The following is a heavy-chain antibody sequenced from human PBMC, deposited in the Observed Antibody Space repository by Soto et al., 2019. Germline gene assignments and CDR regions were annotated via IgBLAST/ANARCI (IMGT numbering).Heavy chain of an antibody. CDR1: GYSFTSYW. J-gene: IGHJ6*02. V-gene: IGHV5-51*01. D-gene: IGHD3-3*01. Sequence: GESLKISCKGSGYSFTSYWIGWVRQMPGKGLEWMGIIYPGDSDTRYSPSFQGQVTISADKSISTAYLQWSSLKASDTAMYYCARQIFSQPSRGQVYYGMDVWGQGTTVTVSS. CDR2: IYPGDSDT. CDR3: ARQIFSQPSRGQVYYGMDV.